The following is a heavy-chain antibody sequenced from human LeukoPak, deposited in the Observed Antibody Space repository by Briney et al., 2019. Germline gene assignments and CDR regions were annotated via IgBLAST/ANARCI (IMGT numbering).Heavy chain of an antibody. Sequence: SETLSLTCTVSGGSISSSSYYWGWIRQPPGKGLEWIGSIYYSGSTYYNPSLKSRVTISEDTSKNQFSLRLSSVTAADTAVYYCARAGGYYYGDFDYWGQGTLVTVSS. CDR3: ARAGGYYYGDFDY. D-gene: IGHD3-22*01. J-gene: IGHJ4*02. CDR2: IYYSGST. CDR1: GGSISSSSYY. V-gene: IGHV4-39*07.